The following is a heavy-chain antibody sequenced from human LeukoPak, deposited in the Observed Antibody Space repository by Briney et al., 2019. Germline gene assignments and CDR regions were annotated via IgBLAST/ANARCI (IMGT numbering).Heavy chain of an antibody. D-gene: IGHD1-26*01. CDR2: ISGSGGST. CDR1: GFTFSSYA. V-gene: IGHV3-23*01. J-gene: IGHJ4*02. Sequence: GGSLRLSCAASGFTFSSYAMSWVRQAPGKGLEWVSAISGSGGSTYYADSVKGRFTISRDNSKNTLYLQMNSLRAEDTAVYYCAKGGDSGSYFSTDYWGQGTLVTVSS. CDR3: AKGGDSGSYFSTDY.